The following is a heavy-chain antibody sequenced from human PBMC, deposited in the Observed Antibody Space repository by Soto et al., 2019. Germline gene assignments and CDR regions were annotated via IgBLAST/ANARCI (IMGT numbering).Heavy chain of an antibody. CDR1: GGSISSSSYY. CDR2: VYYNGFT. D-gene: IGHD6-13*01. J-gene: IGHJ4*02. Sequence: SETLSLTCTVSGGSISSSSYYWAWIRQSPGKGLEWIGSVYYNGFTNYNPSLKSRVTISVDTSKNQFSLKLSSVTAADTAVYYCARRPPYSSSWYFDYWGQGTLVTVSS. CDR3: ARRPPYSSSWYFDY. V-gene: IGHV4-39*07.